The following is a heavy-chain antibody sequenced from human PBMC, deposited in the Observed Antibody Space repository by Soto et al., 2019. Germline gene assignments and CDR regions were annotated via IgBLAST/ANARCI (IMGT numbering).Heavy chain of an antibody. CDR2: IIPIFGTA. CDR1: GGTFSSYA. D-gene: IGHD2-21*02. CDR3: ARVPRIHCGGDCYS. V-gene: IGHV1-69*13. Sequence: SVKVSCKASGGTFSSYAISWVRQAPGQGLEWMGGIIPIFGTANYAQKFQGRVTITADESTSTAYMELSSLRSEDTAVYYCARVPRIHCGGDCYSWGQGTLVTVSS. J-gene: IGHJ4*02.